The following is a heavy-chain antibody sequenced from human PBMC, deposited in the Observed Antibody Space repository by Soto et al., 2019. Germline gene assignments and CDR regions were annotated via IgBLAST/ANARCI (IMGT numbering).Heavy chain of an antibody. CDR3: ARGKSIGSFDI. CDR2: MNPSSGNT. D-gene: IGHD2-15*01. Sequence: QVQLVQSGAEVKRPGASVKVTCKTTGYTFSSYDINWVRQATGQGLEGMGWMNPSSGNTAYAQTFQGRITMTRSTSISTSYMELSSLRADDAALYDRARGKSIGSFDIWG. V-gene: IGHV1-8*01. CDR1: GYTFSSYD. J-gene: IGHJ3*02.